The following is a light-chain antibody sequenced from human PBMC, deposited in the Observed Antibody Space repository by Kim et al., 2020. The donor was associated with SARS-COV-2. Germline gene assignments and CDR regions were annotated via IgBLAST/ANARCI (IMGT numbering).Light chain of an antibody. CDR2: WTS. CDR1: QSVLYSSNNKNC. J-gene: IGKJ2*01. Sequence: DIVMTQSPDSLAVSLGERVTINCKSSQSVLYSSNNKNCLAWYQQKPGQPPKLLVYWTSTRESGVPDRFSGGGSGTDFTLTISSLQAEDVAVYYCQQCYTTPYAFGEGTKLEI. V-gene: IGKV4-1*01. CDR3: QQCYTTPYA.